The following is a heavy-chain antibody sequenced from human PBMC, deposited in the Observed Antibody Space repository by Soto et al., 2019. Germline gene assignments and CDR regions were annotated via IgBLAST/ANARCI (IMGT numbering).Heavy chain of an antibody. Sequence: QVQVVESGGGVVQPGKSLRLSCAASGFAFSDFGMHWVRQAPAKGLEWVAVIWHDGKNKDYADYAKGRFTTSRANSRNILYLEMNSLRVEDTAVYYCARDPGQDEAMDYWGQGTLVTVSS. CDR1: GFAFSDFG. V-gene: IGHV3-33*01. CDR3: ARDPGQDEAMDY. J-gene: IGHJ4*02. CDR2: IWHDGKNK.